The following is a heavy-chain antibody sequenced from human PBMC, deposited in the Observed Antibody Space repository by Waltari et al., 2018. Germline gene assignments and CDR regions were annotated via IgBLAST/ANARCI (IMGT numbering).Heavy chain of an antibody. CDR2: INHSGST. CDR3: ARMLSIARSYATLLDY. V-gene: IGHV4-34*01. D-gene: IGHD3-10*01. CDR1: GGSFSGYY. Sequence: QVQLQQWGAGLLKPSETLSLTYAVYGGSFSGYYWRWIPQPPGKGLEWIGEINHSGSTNYNPSLKSRVTISVDTSKNQFSLKLSSVTAADTAVYYCARMLSIARSYATLLDYWGQGTLVTVSS. J-gene: IGHJ4*02.